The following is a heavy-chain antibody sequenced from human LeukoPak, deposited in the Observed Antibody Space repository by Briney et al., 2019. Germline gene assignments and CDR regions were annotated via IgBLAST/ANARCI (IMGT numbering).Heavy chain of an antibody. D-gene: IGHD3-22*01. CDR1: GFTFSNAW. CDR3: ARGSGYYWGNFDY. CDR2: IKSKTDGGTT. Sequence: PGGSLRLSCAASGFTFSNAWMSWVRQAPGKGLEWVGRIKSKTDGGTTDYAAPVKGRFTISRDNSKNTLYLQMNSLRAEDTAVYYCARGSGYYWGNFDYWGQGALVTVSS. J-gene: IGHJ4*02. V-gene: IGHV3-15*01.